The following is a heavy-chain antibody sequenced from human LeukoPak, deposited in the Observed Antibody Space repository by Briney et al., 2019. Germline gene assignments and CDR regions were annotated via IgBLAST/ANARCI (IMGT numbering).Heavy chain of an antibody. CDR1: GFTFSSYS. D-gene: IGHD3-10*01. J-gene: IGHJ4*02. CDR3: AKGGVSYSPPFDY. CDR2: ITSSSSYI. Sequence: GGSLRLSCAASGFTFSSYSMNWVRQAPGKGLEWVSSITSSSSYIYYADSVKGRFTISRDNSKNTLYLQMNSLRAEDTAVYYCAKGGVSYSPPFDYWGQGTLVTVSS. V-gene: IGHV3-21*01.